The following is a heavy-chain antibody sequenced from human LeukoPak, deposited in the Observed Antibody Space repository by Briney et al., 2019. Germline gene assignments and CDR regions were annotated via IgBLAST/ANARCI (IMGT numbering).Heavy chain of an antibody. J-gene: IGHJ4*02. CDR3: ARGRDLPESRAYYDILTGRAHFDY. CDR2: INHSGST. V-gene: IGHV4-34*01. D-gene: IGHD3-9*01. CDR1: GGSFSGYY. Sequence: TSETLSLTCAVYGGSFSGYYWSWLRQPPGKGLEGIGEINHSGSTNYNPSLKSRVTIPVETSKNQFSLKRSSVTAADTAVYYCARGRDLPESRAYYDILTGRAHFDYWGQGTLVTVSS.